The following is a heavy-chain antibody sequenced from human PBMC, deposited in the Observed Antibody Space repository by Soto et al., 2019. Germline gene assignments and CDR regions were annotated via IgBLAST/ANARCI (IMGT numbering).Heavy chain of an antibody. CDR3: ARLQQYYYDSSGYYRFDY. Sequence: PSETLSLTCTVSGGSISSGGYYWSWIRQHPGKALEWIGYIYYSGSTYYNPYLNSRVSISVDTSKNQFSLKLSSETAADTAVYYCARLQQYYYDSSGYYRFDYWGQGTLVTVSS. CDR1: GGSISSGGYY. D-gene: IGHD3-22*01. J-gene: IGHJ4*02. CDR2: IYYSGST. V-gene: IGHV4-31*03.